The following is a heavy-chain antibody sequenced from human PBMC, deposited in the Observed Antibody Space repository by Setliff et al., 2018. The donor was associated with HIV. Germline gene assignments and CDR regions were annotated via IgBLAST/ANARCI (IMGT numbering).Heavy chain of an antibody. Sequence: GASVKVSCKASGYTFTTYGISWVRQAPGQGLEWMGWISAYNGNTNYTQKLLGRVTMTTDTSANTVYMELRTLRSDDTAVYYCARRGTGWPYYFDYWGQGTLVTVSS. V-gene: IGHV1-18*01. CDR3: ARRGTGWPYYFDY. CDR2: ISAYNGNT. D-gene: IGHD6-19*01. CDR1: GYTFTTYG. J-gene: IGHJ4*02.